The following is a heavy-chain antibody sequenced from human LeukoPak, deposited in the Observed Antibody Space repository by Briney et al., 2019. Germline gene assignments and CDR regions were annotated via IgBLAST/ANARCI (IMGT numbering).Heavy chain of an antibody. Sequence: GGSLRLSCAASGFTFSSYGMHWVRQAPGKGLEWVTFIRFDGSNKYYADSVKGRFTISRDNSKNTLYLQMNSLRAEDTAVFYCAKGSKALIITRDHYMDVWGKGTTVTISS. CDR3: AKGSKALIITRDHYMDV. V-gene: IGHV3-30*02. D-gene: IGHD3-3*01. J-gene: IGHJ6*03. CDR2: IRFDGSNK. CDR1: GFTFSSYG.